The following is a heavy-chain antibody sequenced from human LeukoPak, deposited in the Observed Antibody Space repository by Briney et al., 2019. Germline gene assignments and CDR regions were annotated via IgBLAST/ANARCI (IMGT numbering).Heavy chain of an antibody. CDR1: GFTVSSKY. Sequence: GGSLRLSCAASGFTVSSKYMSWVRQAPGKGLEWVSVIYSGGSTYYADSVKGRFTISRDNSKNTLYLQMNSLRAEDTAVYYCARGYSGSYSFGYWGQGTLVTVSS. CDR3: ARGYSGSYSFGY. V-gene: IGHV3-53*01. J-gene: IGHJ4*02. CDR2: IYSGGST. D-gene: IGHD1-26*01.